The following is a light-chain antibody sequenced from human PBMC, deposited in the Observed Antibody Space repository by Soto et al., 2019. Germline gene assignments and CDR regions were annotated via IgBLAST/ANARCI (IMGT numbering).Light chain of an antibody. CDR2: DVS. CDR1: PRDVGGYNY. J-gene: IGLJ1*01. V-gene: IGLV2-14*01. CDR3: SSYTSSSTYV. Sequence: QSALALPAPLSGTPAQSHPLPRTWTPRDVGGYNYVSWYQQHPGKAPKRMIYDVSNRPSGVSNRFSGSKSGNTASLTISGLQAEDEADYYCSSYTSSSTYVFGTGTKVTVL.